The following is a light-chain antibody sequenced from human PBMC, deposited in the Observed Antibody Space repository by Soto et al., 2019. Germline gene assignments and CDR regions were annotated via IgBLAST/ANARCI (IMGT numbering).Light chain of an antibody. Sequence: EIVLTQSLGTLSLSPGERATLSCRCSQSVSSSYLAWYQQKPGQAPRLLIYDASNRATGIPARFSGSGSGTDFTLTISSLEPEDFAVYYCQQRSNWQVTFGQGTRLEIK. CDR1: QSVSSSY. V-gene: IGKV3D-20*02. J-gene: IGKJ5*01. CDR2: DAS. CDR3: QQRSNWQVT.